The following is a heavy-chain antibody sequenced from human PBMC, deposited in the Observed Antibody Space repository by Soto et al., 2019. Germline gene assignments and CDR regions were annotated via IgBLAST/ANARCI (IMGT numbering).Heavy chain of an antibody. CDR1: GGSISSYY. D-gene: IGHD6-6*01. V-gene: IGHV4-59*08. CDR2: IYYSGST. J-gene: IGHJ4*02. Sequence: SETLSLTCTVSGGSISSYYWSWIRQPPGKGLEWIGYIYYSGSTNYNPSLKSRVTISVDTSKNQFSLKLSSVTAADTAVYYCARHRGVRDSSSSTFDYWGQGTLVTVSS. CDR3: ARHRGVRDSSSSTFDY.